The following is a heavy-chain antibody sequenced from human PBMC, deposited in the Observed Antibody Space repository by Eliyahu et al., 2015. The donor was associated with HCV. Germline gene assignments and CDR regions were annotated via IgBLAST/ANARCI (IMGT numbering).Heavy chain of an antibody. CDR2: ISSSSNTI. D-gene: IGHD4-11*01. CDR1: GXILSSYR. Sequence: EVQLVESGGALVQPGGXXRLSXAASGXILSSYRMNWVRQAPGKGLEWISYISSSSNTIYYADSVKGRFTISRDNANNSLYLQMNSLRAEDTAVYYCARGLGAYYFDSWGQGTLVTVSS. V-gene: IGHV3-48*01. J-gene: IGHJ4*02. CDR3: ARGLGAYYFDS.